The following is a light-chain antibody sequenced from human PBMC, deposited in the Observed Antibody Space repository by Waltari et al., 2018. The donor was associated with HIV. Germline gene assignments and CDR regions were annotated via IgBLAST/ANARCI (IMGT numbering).Light chain of an antibody. J-gene: IGLJ2*01. CDR1: RYNIGNSF. CDR2: DNN. V-gene: IGLV1-51*01. Sequence: QSMLTQPPSVSAAPGQKATISCSGTRYNIGNSFVSWYQQLPGTAPKLLIYDNNKRPSGVPDRSSGSKSGTSATLDITGLQTGDEAEYFCGTYDSSLGAVIFGGGTKLTV. CDR3: GTYDSSLGAVI.